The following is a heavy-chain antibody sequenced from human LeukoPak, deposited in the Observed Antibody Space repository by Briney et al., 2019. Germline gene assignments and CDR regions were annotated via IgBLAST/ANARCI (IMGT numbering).Heavy chain of an antibody. CDR2: INHSGST. V-gene: IGHV4-34*01. D-gene: IGHD5-24*01. CDR1: GGSFSGYC. J-gene: IGHJ4*02. Sequence: SETLSLTCAVYGGSFSGYCWSWIRQPPGKGLEWIGEINHSGSTNYNPSLKSRVTISVDTSKNQFSLKLSSVTAADTAVYYCARGFRDGYKKFDYWGQGTLVTVSS. CDR3: ARGFRDGYKKFDY.